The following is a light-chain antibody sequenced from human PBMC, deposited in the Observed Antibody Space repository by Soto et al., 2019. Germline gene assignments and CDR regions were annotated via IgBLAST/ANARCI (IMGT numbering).Light chain of an antibody. J-gene: IGLJ1*01. CDR3: CSYVGARTYV. V-gene: IGLV2-14*01. CDR1: SSDVGGYNY. Sequence: QSVLTQPASVSGSPGQSITISCTGTSSDVGGYNYVSWYQQHPGKAPKLMIYEVSNRPSGVSHRFSGSKSGNTASLTISGLQAEDEANYYCCSYVGARTYVFGTGTKVTAL. CDR2: EVS.